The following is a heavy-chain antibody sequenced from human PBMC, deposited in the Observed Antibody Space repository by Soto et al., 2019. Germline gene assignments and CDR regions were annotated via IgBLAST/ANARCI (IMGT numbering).Heavy chain of an antibody. CDR1: GFTFSTHW. J-gene: IGHJ4*02. D-gene: IGHD2-15*01. CDR2: INSDGSNI. CDR3: AV. V-gene: IGHV3-74*01. Sequence: EVQLVESGGGLVQPGGSLRLSCAASGFTFSTHWMHWVRQAPGKGLVWVSRINSDGSNISYADSVKGRFTISRDTAKNTMYLQMNSLRAEDTAVFSGAVGGQGTLVTVSS.